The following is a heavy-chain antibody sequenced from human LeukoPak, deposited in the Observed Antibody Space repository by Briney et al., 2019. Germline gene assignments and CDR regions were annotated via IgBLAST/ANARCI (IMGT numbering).Heavy chain of an antibody. J-gene: IGHJ5*02. V-gene: IGHV4-39*01. CDR3: ARKYCSGGSCYSFWFDP. Sequence: PSETLSLTCTVSGGSISSSSYYWGWIRQPPGKGLEWIGSIYYSGSTYYNPSLKSRVTISVDTSKNQFSLKLSSVTAADTAVYYCARKYCSGGSCYSFWFDPWGQGTLVTVSS. D-gene: IGHD2-15*01. CDR1: GGSISSSSYY. CDR2: IYYSGST.